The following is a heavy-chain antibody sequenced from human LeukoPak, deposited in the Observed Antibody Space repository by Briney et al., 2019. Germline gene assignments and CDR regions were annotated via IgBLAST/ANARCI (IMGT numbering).Heavy chain of an antibody. D-gene: IGHD6-13*01. J-gene: IGHJ6*03. V-gene: IGHV4-34*01. CDR3: ARGGRIAAAFYYYYMDV. CDR2: INHSGST. CDR1: GGSFSGYY. Sequence: PSETLSLTCAVSGGSFSGYYWSWIRQPPGKGLEWIGEINHSGSTNYNPSLKSRVTISVDTSKNQFSLKLSSVTAADTAVYYCARGGRIAAAFYYYYMDVWGKGTTVTVSS.